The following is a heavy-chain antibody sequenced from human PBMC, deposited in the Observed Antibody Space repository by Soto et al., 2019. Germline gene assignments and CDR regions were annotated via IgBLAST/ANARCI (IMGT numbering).Heavy chain of an antibody. V-gene: IGHV4-39*01. CDR3: ARHFLPRITMIVGFGMDV. J-gene: IGHJ6*02. CDR2: IYYSGST. D-gene: IGHD3-22*01. CDR1: GGSISSSSYY. Sequence: ASETLSLTCTVSGGSISSSSYYWGWIRQPPGKGLEWIGSIYYSGSTYYNPSLKSRVTISVDTSKNQFSLKLSSVTAADTAVYYCARHFLPRITMIVGFGMDVWGQGXTLTVSS.